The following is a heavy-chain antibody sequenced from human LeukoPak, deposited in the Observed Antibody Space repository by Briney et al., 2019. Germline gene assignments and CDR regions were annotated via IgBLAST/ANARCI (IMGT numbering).Heavy chain of an antibody. CDR3: AKDRDITVLLWFGESSNAFDI. V-gene: IGHV3-30*02. Sequence: QPGGSLRLSCAASGFTFSSYGMHWVRQAPGKGLEWVAFIRYDGSNKYYADSVKGRFTISRDNSKNTLYLQMNSLRAEDTAVYYCAKDRDITVLLWFGESSNAFDIWGQGIMVTVSS. CDR1: GFTFSSYG. D-gene: IGHD3-10*01. J-gene: IGHJ3*02. CDR2: IRYDGSNK.